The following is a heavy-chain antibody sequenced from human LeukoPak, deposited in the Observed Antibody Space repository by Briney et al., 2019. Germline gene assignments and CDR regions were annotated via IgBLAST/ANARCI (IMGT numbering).Heavy chain of an antibody. CDR1: GYSFTSYW. D-gene: IGHD6-13*01. V-gene: IGHV5-51*01. Sequence: GASLKISCKGAGYSFTSYWIGCVRQMPGQGLEWMGIIYPGDSDTRYSPSFQGQVTISADKSISTAYLQWSSLKASDTAMYYCARLTPIALDYWGQGTLVTVSS. CDR2: IYPGDSDT. CDR3: ARLTPIALDY. J-gene: IGHJ4*02.